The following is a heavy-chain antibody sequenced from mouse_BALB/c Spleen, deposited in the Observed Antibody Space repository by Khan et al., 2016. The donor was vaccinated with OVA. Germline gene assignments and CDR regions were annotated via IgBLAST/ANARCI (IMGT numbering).Heavy chain of an antibody. CDR3: TRQGYVAWFTY. J-gene: IGHJ3*01. D-gene: IGHD2-2*01. CDR2: IDPFSGDT. CDR1: GYSFTSYY. Sequence: EVQRVESGPELMKPGETVKISCKASGYSFTSYYIHWVMERQGKSLEWIGYIDPFSGDTTYNQKFKGKATLTVENSSSTAYILLSNLTYEDSAVYYCTRQGYVAWFTYWGQGTLVTVSA. V-gene: IGHV1S135*01.